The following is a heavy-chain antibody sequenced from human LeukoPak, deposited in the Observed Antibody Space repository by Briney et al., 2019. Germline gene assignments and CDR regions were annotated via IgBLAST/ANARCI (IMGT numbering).Heavy chain of an antibody. CDR3: ARAGPENLNWRYYIDF. Sequence: SETLSLTCTVSGDSINKYFWRWLRQSPGRGGEGVGYVSHRGSTNYHPSLKSRVTLSIDKSNNPFYLRLSSVTAADTALSYCARAGPENLNWRYYIDFWGQGILVTVSS. CDR2: VSHRGST. J-gene: IGHJ4*02. CDR1: GDSINKYF. D-gene: IGHD1-1*01. V-gene: IGHV4-59*01.